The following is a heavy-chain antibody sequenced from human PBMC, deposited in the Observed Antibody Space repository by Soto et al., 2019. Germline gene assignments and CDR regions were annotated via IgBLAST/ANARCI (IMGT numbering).Heavy chain of an antibody. Sequence: GGSLRLSCAASGFTFSSYSMNWVRQAPGKGLEWVSSISSSSSYIYYADSVKGRFTISRDNAKNSLYLQMNSLRAEDTAVYYCARDRAWSAPYTTTVTTAGYWGQGTLVTVSS. CDR3: ARDRAWSAPYTTTVTTAGY. D-gene: IGHD4-17*01. CDR2: ISSSSSYI. CDR1: GFTFSSYS. V-gene: IGHV3-21*01. J-gene: IGHJ4*02.